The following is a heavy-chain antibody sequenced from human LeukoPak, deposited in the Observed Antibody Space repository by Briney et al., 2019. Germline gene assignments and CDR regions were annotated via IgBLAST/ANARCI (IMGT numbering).Heavy chain of an antibody. D-gene: IGHD3-10*01. J-gene: IGHJ4*02. CDR1: GFTFSSYA. V-gene: IGHV3-23*01. CDR3: AKSYYYGSGKLLGDY. Sequence: GGSLRLSCAASGFTFSSYAMSWVRQAPGKGLDWVSAISGSGGSTYYADSVKGRFTISRDNSKNTLYLQMNSLRAEDTAVYYCAKSYYYGSGKLLGDYWGQGTLVTVSS. CDR2: ISGSGGST.